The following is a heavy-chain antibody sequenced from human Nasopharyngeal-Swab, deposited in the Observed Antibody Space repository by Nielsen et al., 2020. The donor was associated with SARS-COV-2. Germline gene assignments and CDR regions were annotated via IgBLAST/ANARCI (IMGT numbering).Heavy chain of an antibody. CDR2: ISASGGST. V-gene: IGHV3-23*01. CDR3: ARDLVLGSGSNGH. D-gene: IGHD3-10*01. CDR1: GFTFSSYA. J-gene: IGHJ4*02. Sequence: GESLKISCAASGFTFSSYAMSWVRQAPGKGLEWVSAISASGGSTYSADSVKGRFIISRDNAENTVYLQMNSLRVEDTAVYYCARDLVLGSGSNGHWGQGTPVTVSS.